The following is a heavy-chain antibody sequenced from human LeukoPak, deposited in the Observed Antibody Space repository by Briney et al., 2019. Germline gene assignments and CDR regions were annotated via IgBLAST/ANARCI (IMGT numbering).Heavy chain of an antibody. CDR2: IYYSGST. CDR3: ARPELLYFFGFVL. J-gene: IGHJ2*01. V-gene: IGHV4-39*01. CDR1: GGSISSSNYY. Sequence: SETLSLTCTVSGGSISSSNYYWDWIRQPPGKGLEWIGNIYYSGSTYYNPSLKSRVTISVDTSKNQFSLKLSSVTAADTAVYYCARPELLYFFGFVLWGRGTLVTVSS. D-gene: IGHD3-10*01.